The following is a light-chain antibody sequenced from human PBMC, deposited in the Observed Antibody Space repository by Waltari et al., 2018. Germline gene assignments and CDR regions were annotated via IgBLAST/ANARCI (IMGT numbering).Light chain of an antibody. CDR1: DIGDKS. Sequence: SYVLTQPPSVSVAPGKTAPLTCGGNDIGDKSVHWYRQKPCQAPVLVIYYDSGRPSGIPERFSGSNSGNTDTLTISRVEVGDEADYYCQVWDTNSDHWVFGGGTKLTVL. V-gene: IGLV3-21*04. J-gene: IGLJ3*02. CDR2: YDS. CDR3: QVWDTNSDHWV.